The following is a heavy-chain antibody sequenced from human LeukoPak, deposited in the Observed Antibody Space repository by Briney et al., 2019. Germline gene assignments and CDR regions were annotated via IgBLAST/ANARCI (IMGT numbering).Heavy chain of an antibody. J-gene: IGHJ6*03. V-gene: IGHV3-7*01. CDR3: ARDRVGYYDSSGYYYLDV. Sequence: PGGSLRLSCAASGFTFSSYWMSWVRQAPGKGLEWVANIKQDGSEKYYVDSVKGRFTISRDNAKNSLYLQMNSLRAEDTGVYYCARDRVGYYDSSGYYYLDVWGQGTTVTVSS. D-gene: IGHD3-22*01. CDR1: GFTFSSYW. CDR2: IKQDGSEK.